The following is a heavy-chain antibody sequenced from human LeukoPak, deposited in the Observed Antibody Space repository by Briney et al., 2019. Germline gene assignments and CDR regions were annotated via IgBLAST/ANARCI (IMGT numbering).Heavy chain of an antibody. J-gene: IGHJ6*04. CDR1: GFTFSSYW. CDR3: ARGGVVVPAAPPKTYYYGMDV. D-gene: IGHD2-2*01. Sequence: GGSLRLSCAASGFTFSSYWMRWVRQAPGKGLVWVSRINSDGSSTSYADSVKGRFTISRDNAKNTLYLQMNSLRAEDTAVYYCARGGVVVPAAPPKTYYYGMDVWGKGTTVTVSS. V-gene: IGHV3-74*01. CDR2: INSDGSST.